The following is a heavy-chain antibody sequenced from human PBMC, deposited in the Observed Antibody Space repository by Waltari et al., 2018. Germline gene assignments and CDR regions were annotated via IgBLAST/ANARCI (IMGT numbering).Heavy chain of an antibody. CDR3: VRGKMYSRPYFDY. CDR2: IHQSGSI. Sequence: QMQLQQWGAGLLKPSETLSLTCAVSGESFIGYYWNWIRQPPGRGLEWMGEIHQSGSINYNQYLESRVTISQDMAKNQFSLKLTSVTAADTAVYYCVRGKMYSRPYFDYWGQGTLVTVSS. CDR1: GESFIGYY. J-gene: IGHJ4*02. D-gene: IGHD6-13*01. V-gene: IGHV4-34*01.